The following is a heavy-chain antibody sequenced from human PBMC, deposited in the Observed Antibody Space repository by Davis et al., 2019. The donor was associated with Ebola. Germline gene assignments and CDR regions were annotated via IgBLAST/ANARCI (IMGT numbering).Heavy chain of an antibody. D-gene: IGHD2-15*01. CDR1: GFTFSSYS. J-gene: IGHJ6*02. V-gene: IGHV3-21*01. Sequence: GESLKISCAASGFTFSSYSMNWVRQAPGKGLEWVSSISSSSSYIYYADSVKGRFTISRDNAKNSLYLQMNSLRAEDTAVYYCAKDAGYCSGGSCLLRNIYYYYGMDVWGQGITVTVSS. CDR3: AKDAGYCSGGSCLLRNIYYYYGMDV. CDR2: ISSSSSYI.